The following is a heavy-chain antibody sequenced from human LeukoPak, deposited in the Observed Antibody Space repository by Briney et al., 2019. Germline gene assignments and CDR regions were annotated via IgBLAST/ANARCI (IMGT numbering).Heavy chain of an antibody. J-gene: IGHJ4*02. D-gene: IGHD1-26*01. CDR2: IYSGGST. CDR3: ARDIAASRAVGATSDY. CDR1: EFSVGSNY. Sequence: GSLRLSCAASEFSVGSNYMTWVRQAPGKGLEWVSLIYSGGSTYYADAVKGRFTISRDNSKNTLYLQMNSLRAEDTAVYYCARDIAASRAVGATSDYWGQGTLVTVSS. V-gene: IGHV3-66*01.